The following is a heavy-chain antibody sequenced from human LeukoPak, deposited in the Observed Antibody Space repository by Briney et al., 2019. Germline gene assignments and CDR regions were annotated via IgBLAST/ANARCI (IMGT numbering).Heavy chain of an antibody. CDR3: ARMVVTAPTSEGFDY. Sequence: GASLQISCKGSGSRFTSYWIGWVRPLPGKGLEWMGIIYPGDSDTRYSPSFQGQVTISADKSISTAYLQWSSRKASDTAMYYCARMVVTAPTSEGFDYWGQGTLVTVSS. V-gene: IGHV5-51*01. J-gene: IGHJ4*02. D-gene: IGHD2-21*02. CDR1: GSRFTSYW. CDR2: IYPGDSDT.